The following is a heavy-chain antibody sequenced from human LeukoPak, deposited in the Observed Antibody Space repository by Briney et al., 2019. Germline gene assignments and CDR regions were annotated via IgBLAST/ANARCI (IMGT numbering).Heavy chain of an antibody. V-gene: IGHV1-69*13. Sequence: RASVKVSCTASGGTFSSYAISWVRQAPGQGLEWMGGIIPIFGTANYAQKFQGRVTITADESTSTAYMELSSLRSEDTAVYYCARESSSLGYMVRGARDYYYGMDVWGQGTTVTVSS. J-gene: IGHJ6*02. CDR3: ARESSSLGYMVRGARDYYYGMDV. CDR2: IIPIFGTA. CDR1: GGTFSSYA. D-gene: IGHD3-10*01.